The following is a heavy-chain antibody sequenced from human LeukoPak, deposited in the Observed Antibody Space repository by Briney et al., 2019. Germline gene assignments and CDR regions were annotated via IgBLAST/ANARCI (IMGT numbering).Heavy chain of an antibody. CDR2: ISSDGGSA. Sequence: PGGSLRLSCAASGFTFSSYAMHWVRQAPGKGLEYVSAISSDGGSAYYANSVKGRFTISRDNSKNTLYLQMGSLRAEDMAVYYCARRYCSSTSCSHFGYWGQGTLVTASP. D-gene: IGHD2-2*01. CDR3: ARRYCSSTSCSHFGY. V-gene: IGHV3-64*01. CDR1: GFTFSSYA. J-gene: IGHJ4*02.